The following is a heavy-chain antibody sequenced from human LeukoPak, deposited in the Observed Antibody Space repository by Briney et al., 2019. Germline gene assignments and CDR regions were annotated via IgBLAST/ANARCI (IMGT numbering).Heavy chain of an antibody. Sequence: GGSLRLSCAASGFTFSSYWMGWVRQAPGKGLEWVANIKQDGSEKYYVDSVKGRFTISRDNSKNTLYLQMNSLRAEDTAVYYCAKGVTAGYSYVGYWGQGTLVTVSS. CDR3: AKGVTAGYSYVGY. CDR1: GFTFSSYW. CDR2: IKQDGSEK. J-gene: IGHJ4*02. V-gene: IGHV3-7*03. D-gene: IGHD5-18*01.